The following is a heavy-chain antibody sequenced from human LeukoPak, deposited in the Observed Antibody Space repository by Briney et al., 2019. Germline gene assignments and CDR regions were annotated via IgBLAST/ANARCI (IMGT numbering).Heavy chain of an antibody. D-gene: IGHD2-15*01. Sequence: GGSLRLSCAASGFTFSSYGMRWVRQAPGKGLEWVAVISYDGSNKYYADSVKGRFTISRDNSKNTLYLQMNSLRAEDTAVYYCATSGGRDLPYDYWGQGTLVTVSS. V-gene: IGHV3-30*03. CDR1: GFTFSSYG. J-gene: IGHJ4*02. CDR3: ATSGGRDLPYDY. CDR2: ISYDGSNK.